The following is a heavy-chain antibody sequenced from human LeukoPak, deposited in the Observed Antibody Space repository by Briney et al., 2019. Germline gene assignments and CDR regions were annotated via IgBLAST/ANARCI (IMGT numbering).Heavy chain of an antibody. CDR2: INCGDGYT. Sequence: GASVTVSCKASGYTFTSYHAHWVRQAPGQGLEWMGIINCGDGYTNYAQKFQGRVSVTTDTSTSTLYMELSSLRTEDTAIYYCARDRGGSYSIDYWGQGTLVTVSS. CDR1: GYTFTSYH. V-gene: IGHV1-46*01. CDR3: ARDRGGSYSIDY. D-gene: IGHD1-26*01. J-gene: IGHJ4*02.